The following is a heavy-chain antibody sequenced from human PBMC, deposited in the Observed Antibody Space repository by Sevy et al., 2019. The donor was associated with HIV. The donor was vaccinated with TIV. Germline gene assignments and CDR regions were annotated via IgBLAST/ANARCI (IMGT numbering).Heavy chain of an antibody. J-gene: IGHJ5*02. CDR2: IYHSGST. V-gene: IGHV4-30-2*01. Sequence: SETLSLTCAVSGGSIISDNYSWSWMRQPLGKGLGWIGYIYHSGSTHYNLSLRSRVTISVDRSKNQFSLKLRSVTAADTAVYYCARDALATGWFDPWGQGTLVTVSS. CDR3: ARDALATGWFDP. CDR1: GGSIISDNYS. D-gene: IGHD3-10*01.